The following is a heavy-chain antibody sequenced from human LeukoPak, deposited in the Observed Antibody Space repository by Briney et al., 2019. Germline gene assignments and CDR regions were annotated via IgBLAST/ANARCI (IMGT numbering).Heavy chain of an antibody. CDR2: INPSDGGA. CDR3: ARELPSTYYFDY. Sequence: ASVKISCKASGYSFTTYFIHWMRQAPGQGLEWMGRINPSDGGAMYTQKFQGRVTTTRDTSTTTFYMELSSLTSEDAAIYYCARELPSTYYFDYWGQGTLVAVSS. D-gene: IGHD2-21*01. CDR1: GYSFTTYF. V-gene: IGHV1-46*01. J-gene: IGHJ4*02.